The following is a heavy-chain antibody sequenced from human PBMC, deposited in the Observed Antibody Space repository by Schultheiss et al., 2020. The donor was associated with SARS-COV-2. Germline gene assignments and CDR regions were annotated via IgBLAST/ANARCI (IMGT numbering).Heavy chain of an antibody. J-gene: IGHJ4*02. V-gene: IGHV1-69*06. CDR3: ARGPQWLVREYFDY. CDR1: GGTFSNYP. CDR2: IIPMFGAP. Sequence: SVKVSCKASGGTFSNYPIHWVRQAPGQGLEWMGGIIPMFGAPNYAQKFQGRVTITADKSTSTAYMELSSLRSEDTAVYYCARGPQWLVREYFDYWGQGTLVTVSS. D-gene: IGHD6-19*01.